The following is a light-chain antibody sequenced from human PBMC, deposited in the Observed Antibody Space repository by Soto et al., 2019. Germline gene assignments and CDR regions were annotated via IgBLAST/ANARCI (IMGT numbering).Light chain of an antibody. CDR3: QQYNNWSPRT. CDR1: QSVRSN. J-gene: IGKJ1*01. V-gene: IGKV3-15*01. Sequence: EIVMTQSPATLSVSPGERATLSCRASQSVRSNLAWYQQKPGQAPRLLIYGASTRSTGIPARFSGSGSGTEFTLTISSLQSEDFAVYYCQQYNNWSPRTFGQGTKVEIK. CDR2: GAS.